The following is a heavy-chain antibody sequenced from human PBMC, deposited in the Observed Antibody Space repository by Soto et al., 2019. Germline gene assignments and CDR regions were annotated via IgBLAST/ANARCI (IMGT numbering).Heavy chain of an antibody. J-gene: IGHJ6*02. Sequence: SVKFSCKASGGTFSSYAISWVRQAPGQGLECMGGIIPIFGTANYAQKFQGRVTITAXXXXSXXXMXLXXLRXEDTAVYYCARDLITIFGVVTPWGPYGMDVWGQ. CDR1: GGTFSSYA. CDR3: ARDLITIFGVVTPWGPYGMDV. CDR2: IIPIFGTA. V-gene: IGHV1-69*13. D-gene: IGHD3-3*01.